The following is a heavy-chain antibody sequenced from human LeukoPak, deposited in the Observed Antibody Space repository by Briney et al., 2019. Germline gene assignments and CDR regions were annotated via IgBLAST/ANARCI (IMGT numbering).Heavy chain of an antibody. CDR3: AQWLQDYFDF. CDR1: GGSISSYY. D-gene: IGHD3-22*01. J-gene: IGHJ4*02. Sequence: SETLSLTCTVSGGSISSYYWSWIRQPPGKGLEWIGSIYYSGSTYYNPSLKSRVTISVDTSKNQFSLKLSSVTAADTAVYYCAQWLQDYFDFWGQGTLVTVSS. V-gene: IGHV4-59*05. CDR2: IYYSGST.